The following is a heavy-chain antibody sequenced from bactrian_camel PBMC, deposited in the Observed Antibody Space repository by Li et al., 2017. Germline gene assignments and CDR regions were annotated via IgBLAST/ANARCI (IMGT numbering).Heavy chain of an antibody. CDR2: LSSFSIIGA. CDR3: VRAASSQMGWADFGY. V-gene: IGHV3S40*01. Sequence: VQLVESGGGLVQPGGSLRLSCAASGFAFSHAAITWVRQAPGKGLEWASHLSSFSIIGATYTDSVKGRFTISRDNAKNTVYLQMNSLKPEDTAVYYCVRAASSQMGWADFGYWGQGTQVTVS. J-gene: IGHJ6*01. CDR1: GFAFSHAA. D-gene: IGHD5*01.